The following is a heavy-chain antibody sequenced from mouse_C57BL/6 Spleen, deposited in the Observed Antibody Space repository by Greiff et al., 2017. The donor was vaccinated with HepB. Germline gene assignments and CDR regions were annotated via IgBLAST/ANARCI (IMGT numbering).Heavy chain of an antibody. CDR3: ARHYYGSLYYAMDY. D-gene: IGHD1-1*01. CDR1: GYTFTSYW. CDR2: IDPSDSYT. Sequence: VQLQQPGAELVKPGASVKLSCKASGYTFTSYWMQWVKQRPGQGLEWIGEIDPSDSYTNYNQKFKGKATLTVDTSSSTAYMQLSSLTSEDSAVYYCARHYYGSLYYAMDYWGQGTSVTVSS. V-gene: IGHV1-50*01. J-gene: IGHJ4*01.